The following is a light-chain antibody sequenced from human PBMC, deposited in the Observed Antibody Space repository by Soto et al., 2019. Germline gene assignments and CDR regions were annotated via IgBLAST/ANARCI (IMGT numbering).Light chain of an antibody. CDR2: EDN. CDR3: QSYDSSNQGV. V-gene: IGLV6-57*02. Sequence: NFMLTQPHSVSESPGKTVTISCTGSSGSIASNYVQWYQQRPGSAPTTVIYEDNQRPSGVPDQFSGSIDSSSNSASLTISGLKTEDEADYYCQSYDSSNQGVFGGGTKLTVL. CDR1: SGSIASNY. J-gene: IGLJ3*02.